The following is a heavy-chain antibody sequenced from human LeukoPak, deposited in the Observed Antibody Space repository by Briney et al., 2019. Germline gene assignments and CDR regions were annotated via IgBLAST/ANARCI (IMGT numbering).Heavy chain of an antibody. V-gene: IGHV3-49*04. CDR2: IKTKLYGGTT. CDR3: TRDHRDDWNPGYYFDY. CDR1: GLTVSSNY. D-gene: IGHD1-1*01. J-gene: IGHJ4*02. Sequence: PGGSLRLSCAASGLTVSSNYMTWVRQAPGKGLEWVGFIKTKLYGGTTEYAASVKGRFTISRDDSKAIAYLQMNSLKTEDTAVYYCTRDHRDDWNPGYYFDYWGQGTLVTVSS.